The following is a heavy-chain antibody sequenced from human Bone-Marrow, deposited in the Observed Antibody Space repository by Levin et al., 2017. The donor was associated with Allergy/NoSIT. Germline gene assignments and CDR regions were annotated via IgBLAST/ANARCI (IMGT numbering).Heavy chain of an antibody. CDR1: GGSFDGYY. J-gene: IGHJ3*02. CDR3: AVFSFRYGSFDI. Sequence: MPSETLSLTCAVSGGSFDGYYWSWVRQPPGRGLEWIGEISHRGFTTYNPSLESRVTISLDTSRNQFSLKLSSVTAADTAVYFCAVFSFRYGSFDIWGQGTMVTVSS. V-gene: IGHV4-34*01. D-gene: IGHD3-16*02. CDR2: ISHRGFT.